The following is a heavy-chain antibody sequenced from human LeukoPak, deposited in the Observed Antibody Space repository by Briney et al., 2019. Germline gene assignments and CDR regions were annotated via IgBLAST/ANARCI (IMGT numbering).Heavy chain of an antibody. J-gene: IGHJ4*02. Sequence: PGGSLRLSCAASGFSFSSYEMNRVRQAPGKGLEWVSYISSSGSIMYSADSVKGRFTISRDNAKNSLYLQMNSLGAEDMAIYYCSGQYSSSSVVDYWGQGTLVTVSS. CDR1: GFSFSSYE. V-gene: IGHV3-48*03. CDR3: SGQYSSSSVVDY. CDR2: ISSSGSIM. D-gene: IGHD6-6*01.